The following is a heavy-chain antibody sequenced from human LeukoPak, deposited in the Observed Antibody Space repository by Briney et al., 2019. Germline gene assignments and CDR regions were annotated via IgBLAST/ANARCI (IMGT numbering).Heavy chain of an antibody. CDR2: IYYSGST. CDR1: GGSISSSSYN. V-gene: IGHV4-39*07. CDR3: AREGSDSYGHDNYFDY. J-gene: IGHJ4*02. Sequence: SETLSLTCTVSGGSISSSSYNWGWIRQPPGKGLEWIGSIYYSGSTYYNPSLKSRVTISVDTSKNQFSLQLNSVTPEDTAVYYCAREGSDSYGHDNYFDYWGQGNLVTVSS. D-gene: IGHD5-18*01.